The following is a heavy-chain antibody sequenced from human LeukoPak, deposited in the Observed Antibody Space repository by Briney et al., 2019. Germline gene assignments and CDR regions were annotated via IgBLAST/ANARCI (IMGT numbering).Heavy chain of an antibody. CDR3: ARKSGSSGYPFDY. CDR2: ISSDSSVM. D-gene: IGHD3-22*01. Sequence: GGSLRLSCAASGFSFSSYSMNWVRQAPGMGLEWVSYISSDSSVMHYGDAAKGRFAISRDNAKNSLYLQMNSLRAEDTAVYYCARKSGSSGYPFDYWGQGTLVTVSS. CDR1: GFSFSSYS. V-gene: IGHV3-48*01. J-gene: IGHJ4*02.